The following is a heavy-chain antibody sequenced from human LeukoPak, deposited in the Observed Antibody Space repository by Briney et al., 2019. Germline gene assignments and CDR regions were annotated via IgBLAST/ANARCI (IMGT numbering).Heavy chain of an antibody. Sequence: TSETLSLTCTVSGGSISSYFWSWIRQPLGKGLEWIGFIFYSGGTNYNPSLKSRVTISVDTSKNQFSLKLSSVTAADTAVYYCARAWEQQLVQGAFDIWGQGTLVTVSS. CDR2: IFYSGGT. V-gene: IGHV4-59*01. D-gene: IGHD6-13*01. CDR1: GGSISSYF. CDR3: ARAWEQQLVQGAFDI. J-gene: IGHJ3*02.